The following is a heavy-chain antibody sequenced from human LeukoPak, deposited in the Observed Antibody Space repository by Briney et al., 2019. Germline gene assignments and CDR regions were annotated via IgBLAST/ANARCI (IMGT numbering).Heavy chain of an antibody. CDR1: GFTFSSYA. D-gene: IGHD6-13*01. V-gene: IGHV3-23*01. CDR2: ISGSGGST. J-gene: IGHJ4*02. Sequence: GGSLRLSCAASGFTFSSYAMSWVRQAPGKGLEWVSAISGSGGSTYYADSVKGRFTISRDNSKNTLYLQMNSLRAEDTAVYYCAKCGGYSSSFRLARDWGQGTLFTVSS. CDR3: AKCGGYSSSFRLARD.